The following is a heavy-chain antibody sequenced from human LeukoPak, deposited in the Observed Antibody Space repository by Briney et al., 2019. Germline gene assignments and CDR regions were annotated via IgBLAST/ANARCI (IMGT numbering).Heavy chain of an antibody. V-gene: IGHV4-59*08. CDR3: ARLGIAVAVMDV. Sequence: SETLSLTCTVSGGSITNEYWSWIRQPPGKGLEWIGYIYYSGSTNYNPSLKSRVTISVDTSKNQFSLKLSSVTAADTAVYYCARLGIAVAVMDVWGQGTTVTVSS. D-gene: IGHD6-19*01. CDR1: GGSITNEY. J-gene: IGHJ6*02. CDR2: IYYSGST.